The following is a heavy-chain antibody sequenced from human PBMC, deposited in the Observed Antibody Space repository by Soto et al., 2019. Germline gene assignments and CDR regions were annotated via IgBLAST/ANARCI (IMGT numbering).Heavy chain of an antibody. J-gene: IGHJ6*02. CDR3: ARGYCSGGNCYSGMDV. CDR1: GGTFSTHA. D-gene: IGHD2-15*01. CDR2: IIPISGTT. Sequence: SVKVSCKASGGTFSTHAIIWVRQAPGHGLEWMGGIIPISGTTYYTQKFQGRVTITADEPTSTAFMELSSLKSEDTAVFYCARGYCSGGNCYSGMDVWGHGTMVTFSS. V-gene: IGHV1-69*13.